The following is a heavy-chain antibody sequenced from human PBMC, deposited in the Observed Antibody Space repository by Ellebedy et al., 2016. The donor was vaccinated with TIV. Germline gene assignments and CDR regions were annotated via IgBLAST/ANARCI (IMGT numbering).Heavy chain of an antibody. J-gene: IGHJ4*02. Sequence: GGSLRLXXAASGFTFSSYAMSWVRQAPGKGLEWVSAISGSGGSTYYADSVKGRFTISRDNSKNTLYLQMNSLRAEDTAVYYCAKDRAYYYGSGSYPSLFDYWGQGTLVTVSS. CDR3: AKDRAYYYGSGSYPSLFDY. CDR1: GFTFSSYA. D-gene: IGHD3-10*01. V-gene: IGHV3-23*01. CDR2: ISGSGGST.